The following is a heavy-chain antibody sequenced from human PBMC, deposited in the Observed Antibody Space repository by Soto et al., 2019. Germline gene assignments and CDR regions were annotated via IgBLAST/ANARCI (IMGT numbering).Heavy chain of an antibody. D-gene: IGHD1-26*01. J-gene: IGHJ6*02. CDR1: GGSISSGGYY. V-gene: IGHV4-31*03. Sequence: PSETLSLTCTVSGGSISSGGYYWSWIRQHPGKGLEWIGYIYYSGSTYYNPSLKSRVTISVDTSKNQFSLKLSSVTAADTAVCYCARAAIEASQTPYYYYYGMDVWGQGTTVTVSS. CDR2: IYYSGST. CDR3: ARAAIEASQTPYYYYYGMDV.